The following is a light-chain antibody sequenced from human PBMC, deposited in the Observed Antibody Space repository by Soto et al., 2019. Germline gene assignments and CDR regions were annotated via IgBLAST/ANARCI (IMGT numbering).Light chain of an antibody. CDR1: QSVTSTY. V-gene: IGKV3-20*01. J-gene: IGKJ1*01. CDR3: QQYGSSPRA. Sequence: ESVLTQSPGTLSLSPGERATLSCRASQSVTSTYLAWYQQKPGQAPRLLIYGASSRAPGIPDRFSGSGSGTDFTLTSSRLEPEDFAMYYCQQYGSSPRAFGQGTKVEIK. CDR2: GAS.